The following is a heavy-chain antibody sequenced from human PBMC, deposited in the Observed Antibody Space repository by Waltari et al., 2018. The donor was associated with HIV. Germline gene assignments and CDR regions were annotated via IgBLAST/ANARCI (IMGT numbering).Heavy chain of an antibody. CDR1: GFTFSFYW. CDR2: SNQVGTDS. CDR3: ATTHGSGDYDNDFDY. Sequence: EVQLVESGGGRVQPGGSLTLPCEASGFTFSFYWLSWVRQSQGKGLWLVATSNQVGTDSHYVGSVGGRFTSSRVNGKTSLFLQMNSLSVDDTAVYYCATTHGSGDYDNDFDYWGQGTLV. D-gene: IGHD3-10*01. V-gene: IGHV3-7*01. J-gene: IGHJ4*02.